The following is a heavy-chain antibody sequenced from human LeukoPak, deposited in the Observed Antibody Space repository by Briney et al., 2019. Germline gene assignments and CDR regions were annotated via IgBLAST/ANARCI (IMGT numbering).Heavy chain of an antibody. CDR2: INSDGSST. Sequence: GGSLRLSCAASGFTFSSYWMQWVRQTPGKGLVWVSRINSDGSSTSYADFAKGRFTISRDNAKNSLYLQMNSLRTEDTALYYCAKDIGDFWSGYYGGWGQGTLVTVSS. V-gene: IGHV3-74*01. CDR1: GFTFSSYW. CDR3: AKDIGDFWSGYYGG. J-gene: IGHJ4*02. D-gene: IGHD3-3*01.